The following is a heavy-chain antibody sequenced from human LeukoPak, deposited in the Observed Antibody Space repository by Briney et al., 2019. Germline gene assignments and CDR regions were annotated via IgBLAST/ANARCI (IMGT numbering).Heavy chain of an antibody. Sequence: GGSLRLSCAASGFTFSSYAMSWVRQAPGKGLEWVSAISGSGGSTYYADSVKGRFTISRDNSKNTLYLQMHSLRAEDTAVYYCAKDNGKFNSGWYLDYWGQGTLVTVSS. V-gene: IGHV3-23*01. CDR1: GFTFSSYA. J-gene: IGHJ4*02. CDR2: ISGSGGST. D-gene: IGHD6-19*01. CDR3: AKDNGKFNSGWYLDY.